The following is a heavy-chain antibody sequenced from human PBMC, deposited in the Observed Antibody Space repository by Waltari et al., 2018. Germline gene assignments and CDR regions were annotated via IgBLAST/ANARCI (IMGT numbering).Heavy chain of an antibody. J-gene: IGHJ3*01. CDR3: ATYIGASVGTAAFDV. V-gene: IGHV4-39*01. D-gene: IGHD5-12*01. Sequence: LQLQESGPRLVRPSATLSLLGGVSVVSITSLRHTSAWIRQSPGQGLEWIGTVSYSGTTYISPSLKSRVSVSRDTSKNQVSLILGSVTAADMAVYYCATYIGASVGTAAFDVWGQGTMVTVSS. CDR1: VVSITSLRHT. CDR2: VSYSGTT.